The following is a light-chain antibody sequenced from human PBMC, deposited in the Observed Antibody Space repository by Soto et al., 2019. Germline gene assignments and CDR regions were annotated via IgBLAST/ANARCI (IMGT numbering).Light chain of an antibody. CDR1: QSVSSN. Sequence: EVVMTQSPDTLSVSPGERATLSCRASQSVSSNLAWYQQKLGQAPRLLIYGASSRDTGIPARFSGSGSGTEFTLTISSLQSEDFAVYHCQQYNKWPPTFGQGTKVDIK. V-gene: IGKV3-15*01. CDR3: QQYNKWPPT. CDR2: GAS. J-gene: IGKJ1*01.